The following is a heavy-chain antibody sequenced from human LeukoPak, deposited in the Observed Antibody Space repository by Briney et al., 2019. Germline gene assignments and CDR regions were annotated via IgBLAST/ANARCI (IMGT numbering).Heavy chain of an antibody. CDR1: GFTFSSYS. Sequence: GGSLRLSCAASGFTFSSYSMNWVRQAPGKGLEWVSSISSSSSYIYYADSVKGRFTISRDNAKNSLYLQINSLRAEDTAVYYCARDQFGARGYWGQGTLVTVSS. CDR3: ARDQFGARGY. J-gene: IGHJ4*02. D-gene: IGHD1-26*01. V-gene: IGHV3-21*01. CDR2: ISSSSSYI.